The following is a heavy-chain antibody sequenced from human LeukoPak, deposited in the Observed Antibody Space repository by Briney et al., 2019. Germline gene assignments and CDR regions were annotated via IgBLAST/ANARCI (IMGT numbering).Heavy chain of an antibody. CDR3: ARGYQQWPSKYYFDY. V-gene: IGHV4-59*12. CDR1: GGSISNYY. D-gene: IGHD6-19*01. J-gene: IGHJ4*02. Sequence: SETLSLTCTVSGGSISNYYWNWIRQPPGKGLEWIGYIYYSGTTNYNPSLKSRVTISVDTSKNQFSLKLSSVTAADTAVYYCARGYQQWPSKYYFDYWGQGTLVTVSS. CDR2: IYYSGTT.